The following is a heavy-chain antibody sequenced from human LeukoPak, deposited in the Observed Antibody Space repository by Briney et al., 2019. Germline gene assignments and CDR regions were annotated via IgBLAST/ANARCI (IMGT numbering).Heavy chain of an antibody. D-gene: IGHD3-16*01. CDR3: AKEGGA. J-gene: IGHJ5*02. CDR1: GFTFSSYT. Sequence: GGPLRLSCVGSGFTFSSYTMTWVRQAPGKGLEWVSAIGGRGGSTYYADSVKGRFTISRDNSKNTVYLQMNSLRADDTAVYYCAKEGGAWGQGTLVSVSS. CDR2: IGGRGGST. V-gene: IGHV3-23*01.